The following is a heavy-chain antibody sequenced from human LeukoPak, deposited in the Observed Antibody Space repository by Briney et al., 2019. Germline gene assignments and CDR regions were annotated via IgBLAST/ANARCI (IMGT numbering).Heavy chain of an antibody. D-gene: IGHD6-6*01. CDR1: GGSISSGGYY. CDR2: IYYSGST. V-gene: IGHV4-31*03. Sequence: SETLSLTCTDSGGSISSGGYYWSWIRQHPGKGLEWIGYIYYSGSTYYNPSLKSRVTISVDTSKNQFSLKLSSVTAADTAVYYCARGTTEPSEYSSSGWFDPWGQGTLVTVSS. J-gene: IGHJ5*02. CDR3: ARGTTEPSEYSSSGWFDP.